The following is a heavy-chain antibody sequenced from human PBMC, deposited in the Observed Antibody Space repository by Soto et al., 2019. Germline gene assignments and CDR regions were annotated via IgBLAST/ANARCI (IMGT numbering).Heavy chain of an antibody. J-gene: IGHJ4*02. Sequence: DVHLVESGGGLVQPGKSLRLSCAASGFTFEDYAMHWVRQAPGKGLEWVSAISGSGGSTYYADSVKGRFTISRDNSKNTLYLQMNSLRAEDTAVYYCAKDLILLYSSSDFDYWGQGTLVTVSS. CDR3: AKDLILLYSSSDFDY. V-gene: IGHV3-23*04. D-gene: IGHD6-6*01. CDR1: GFTFEDYA. CDR2: ISGSGGST.